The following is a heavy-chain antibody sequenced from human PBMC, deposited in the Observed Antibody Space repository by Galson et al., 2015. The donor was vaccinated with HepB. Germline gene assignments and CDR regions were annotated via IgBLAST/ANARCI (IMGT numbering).Heavy chain of an antibody. CDR2: ISSTGGTT. CDR1: GFTFSSYA. D-gene: IGHD5-12*01. J-gene: IGHJ4*02. Sequence: SLRLSCAASGFTFSSYAMSWVRQAPGKGLEWVSSISSTGGTTYYADSVKGRFTISRDNSKNTLYLQMNSLRAEDTAIYYCAKDVLRHRDYEQFDYWGQGALVTVSS. CDR3: AKDVLRHRDYEQFDY. V-gene: IGHV3-23*01.